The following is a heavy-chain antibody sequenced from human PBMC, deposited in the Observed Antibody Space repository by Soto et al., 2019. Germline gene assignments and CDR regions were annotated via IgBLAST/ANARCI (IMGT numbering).Heavy chain of an antibody. Sequence: GGSLRLSCAVSGFSISNYWMSWARQAPGKGLEWVANIKPDGSETNYVDSVKGRFTISRDNAKNSLYLQMNNLRVEDTAVYFCARDLGRYRGDYWGQGTLVTVSS. CDR2: IKPDGSET. V-gene: IGHV3-7*04. CDR3: ARDLGRYRGDY. CDR1: GFSISNYW. J-gene: IGHJ4*02. D-gene: IGHD1-20*01.